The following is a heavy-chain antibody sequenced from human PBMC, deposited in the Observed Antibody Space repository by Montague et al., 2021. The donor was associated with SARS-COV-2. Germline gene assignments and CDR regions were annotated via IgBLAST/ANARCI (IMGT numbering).Heavy chain of an antibody. Sequence: SETLSLTCAVYGGSYSGYYWSWIRQPPGKGLEWIGEINHSGSTNYNPSXXSRVTISVDTSKNQFSLKLSSVTAADTAVYYCARGSKKISKRWLQFDDAFDIWGQGTMVTVSS. D-gene: IGHD5-24*01. CDR1: GGSYSGYY. J-gene: IGHJ3*02. CDR3: ARGSKKISKRWLQFDDAFDI. CDR2: INHSGST. V-gene: IGHV4-34*01.